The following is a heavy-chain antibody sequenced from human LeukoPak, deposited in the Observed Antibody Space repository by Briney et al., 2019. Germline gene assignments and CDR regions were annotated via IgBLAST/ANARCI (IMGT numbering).Heavy chain of an antibody. Sequence: GRSLRLSCAASGFTFSNYWMHWVRQAPGKGLVLVSRINSDGSSTSYAGSVKGRFTISRDNAKKTLYLQINSLRAEDTAVYYCVRDNLYYYDSSGYTFDYWGQGTLVTVSS. V-gene: IGHV3-74*01. CDR2: INSDGSST. CDR1: GFTFSNYW. D-gene: IGHD3-22*01. J-gene: IGHJ4*02. CDR3: VRDNLYYYDSSGYTFDY.